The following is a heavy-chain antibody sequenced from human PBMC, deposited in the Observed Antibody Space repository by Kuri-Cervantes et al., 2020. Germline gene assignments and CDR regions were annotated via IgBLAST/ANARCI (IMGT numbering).Heavy chain of an antibody. CDR1: GFTFSSYS. V-gene: IGHV3-21*01. CDR3: ARVGYSSGWYEWFDP. CDR2: ISSSSSYI. D-gene: IGHD6-19*01. Sequence: ETLSLTCAASGFTFSSYSMNWVRQAPGKGLEWVSSISSSSSYIYYADSVKGRFTISRDNSKNTLYLQMNSLRAEDTAVYYFARVGYSSGWYEWFDPWGKGTLVTVSS. J-gene: IGHJ5*02.